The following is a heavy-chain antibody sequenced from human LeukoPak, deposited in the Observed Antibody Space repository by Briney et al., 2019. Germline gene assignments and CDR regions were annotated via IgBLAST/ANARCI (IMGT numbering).Heavy chain of an antibody. D-gene: IGHD4-17*01. V-gene: IGHV4-30-4*01. Sequence: PSETLSLTCAVYGGSFSDYYWSWIRQPPGKGLEWIGYIYYGGSTYYNPSLKSRVTISVDTSKNQFSLKLSSVTAADTAVYYCARTTVSFTLFDYWGQGTLVTVSS. CDR2: IYYGGST. CDR1: GGSFSDYY. CDR3: ARTTVSFTLFDY. J-gene: IGHJ4*02.